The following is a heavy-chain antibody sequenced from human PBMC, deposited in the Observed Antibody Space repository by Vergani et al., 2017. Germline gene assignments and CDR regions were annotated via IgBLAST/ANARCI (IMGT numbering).Heavy chain of an antibody. CDR3: ARGGDYDILTGPGAFDI. Sequence: QVQLQESGPGLVKPSETLSLTCTVSGGPISSYYWSWIRPPPGKGLEWIGYIYYSGSTNNNPSLKSRVTISVDTSKNQFSLKLSAVTAADTAVYCCARGGDYDILTGPGAFDIWGQGTMVTVSS. CDR2: IYYSGST. D-gene: IGHD3-9*01. CDR1: GGPISSYY. J-gene: IGHJ3*02. V-gene: IGHV4-59*01.